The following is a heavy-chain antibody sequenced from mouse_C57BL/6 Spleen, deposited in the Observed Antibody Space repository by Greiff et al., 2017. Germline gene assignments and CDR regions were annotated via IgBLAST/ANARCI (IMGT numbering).Heavy chain of an antibody. J-gene: IGHJ2*01. CDR1: GYTFTSYT. CDR3: ARGATGVPFDY. D-gene: IGHD1-1*01. Sequence: VQLQQSGAELARPGASVKMSCKASGYTFTSYTMHWVKQRPGQGLEWIGYINPSSGYTKYNQKFKDKATLTADKSSSTAYMQLSSLTSEDSAVYYCARGATGVPFDYWGQGTTLTVSS. V-gene: IGHV1-4*01. CDR2: INPSSGYT.